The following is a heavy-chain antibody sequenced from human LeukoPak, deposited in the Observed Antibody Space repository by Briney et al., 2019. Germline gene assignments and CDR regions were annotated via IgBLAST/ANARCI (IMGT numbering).Heavy chain of an antibody. CDR1: GGSISSGGYY. CDR2: IYHSGST. Sequence: SETLSLTCTVSGGSISSGGYYWSWIRQPPGKGLEWIGYIYHSGSTYYNPSLKSRVTISVDRSKNQFSLKLSSVTAADTAVYYCARAPPYYYGSGSYFDYWGQGTLVTVSS. V-gene: IGHV4-30-2*01. J-gene: IGHJ4*02. CDR3: ARAPPYYYGSGSYFDY. D-gene: IGHD3-10*01.